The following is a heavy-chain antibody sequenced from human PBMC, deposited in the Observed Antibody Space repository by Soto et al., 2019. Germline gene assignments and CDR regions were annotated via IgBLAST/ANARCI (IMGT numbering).Heavy chain of an antibody. CDR1: GYSFTSYW. CDR2: IYPGDSDT. J-gene: IGHJ5*02. CDR3: ARVSWTYYDFWSGSPNWFDP. Sequence: GESPKISCKGSGYSFTSYWIGWVRQMPGKGLEWMGIIYPGDSDTRYSPSFQGQVTISADKSISTAYLQWSSLKASDTAMYYCARVSWTYYDFWSGSPNWFDPWGQGTLVTVSS. D-gene: IGHD3-3*01. V-gene: IGHV5-51*01.